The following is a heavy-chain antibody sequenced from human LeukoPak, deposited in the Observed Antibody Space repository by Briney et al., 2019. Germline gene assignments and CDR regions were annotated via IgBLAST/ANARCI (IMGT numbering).Heavy chain of an antibody. J-gene: IGHJ4*02. D-gene: IGHD4-17*01. V-gene: IGHV3-30*04. CDR1: GFTFSSYA. CDR3: ARASVDYGDDY. Sequence: GGSLRLSCAAPGFTFSSYAMHWVRQAPGKGLEWVAVISYDGSNKYYADSVKGRFTISRDNSKNTLYLQMNSLRAEDTAVYYCARASVDYGDDYWGQGTLVTVSS. CDR2: ISYDGSNK.